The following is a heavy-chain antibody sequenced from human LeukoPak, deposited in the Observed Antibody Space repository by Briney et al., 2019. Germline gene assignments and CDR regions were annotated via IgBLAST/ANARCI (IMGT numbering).Heavy chain of an antibody. Sequence: SVTVSCTASGGTFSSYAISWVRQAPGQGLEWMGGIIPIFGTANYAQKFQGRVTITTDESTSTAYMELSSLRSEDTAVYYCARAYCSGGSCYSDYYYMDVWGKGTTVTVSS. J-gene: IGHJ6*03. CDR2: IIPIFGTA. V-gene: IGHV1-69*05. CDR3: ARAYCSGGSCYSDYYYMDV. CDR1: GGTFSSYA. D-gene: IGHD2-15*01.